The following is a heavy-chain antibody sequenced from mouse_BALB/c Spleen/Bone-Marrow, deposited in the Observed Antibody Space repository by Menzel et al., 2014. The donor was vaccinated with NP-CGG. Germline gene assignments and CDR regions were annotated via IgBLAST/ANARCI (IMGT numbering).Heavy chain of an antibody. D-gene: IGHD2-1*01. Sequence: VQLKESGPGLVPPSQSLSLTCSVTGYSITSSYYWNWIRQFPGNKLEWMGYISYDGSNNYSPSLKNRISITRDTSKNQFFLKLNSVTTEDTATYYCAICYDSAMDYWGQGTSVTVSS. CDR3: AICYDSAMDY. V-gene: IGHV3-6*02. J-gene: IGHJ4*01. CDR1: GYSITSSYY. CDR2: ISYDGSN.